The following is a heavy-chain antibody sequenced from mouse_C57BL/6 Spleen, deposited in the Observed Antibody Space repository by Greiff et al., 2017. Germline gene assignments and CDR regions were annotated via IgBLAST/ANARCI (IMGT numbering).Heavy chain of an antibody. CDR3: ARDEDGYYFHFEY. J-gene: IGHJ2*01. CDR1: GYAFSSYW. V-gene: IGHV1-80*01. D-gene: IGHD2-3*01. CDR2: FYPGNGGT. Sequence: VHLVESGAELVKPGASVKISCKASGYAFSSYWINWVKQRPGKGLEWIGQFYPGNGGTNYNGKFKGKATLTADKSSSTAYMQLSRLTSDDSAVYFCARDEDGYYFHFEYWGQGTTLTVSS.